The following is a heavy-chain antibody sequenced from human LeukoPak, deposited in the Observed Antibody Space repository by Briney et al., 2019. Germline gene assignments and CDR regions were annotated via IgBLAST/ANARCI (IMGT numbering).Heavy chain of an antibody. V-gene: IGHV1-2*02. Sequence: ASVKVSCKASGYTFTGYYMHWVRQAPGQGLEWMGWINPNSGGTNYAQKFQGRVTMTRDMSISTAYMELSRLRSDDTAVYYCASHIAAAGSFDYWGQGTLVTVSS. D-gene: IGHD6-13*01. CDR2: INPNSGGT. J-gene: IGHJ4*02. CDR3: ASHIAAAGSFDY. CDR1: GYTFTGYY.